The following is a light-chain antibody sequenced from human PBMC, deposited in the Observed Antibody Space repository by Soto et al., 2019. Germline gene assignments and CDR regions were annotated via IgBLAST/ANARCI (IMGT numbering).Light chain of an antibody. V-gene: IGLV2-8*01. J-gene: IGLJ2*01. Sequence: QSALTQPPSASGSPGQSVTISCTGTSSDVGGYNYVSWYQQHPGAAPKLMIYEVVKRPSGVPDRFSGSKSGNTASLTVSGLQAEAESDYYCSSYGGDNNVVFGGGTKLTVL. CDR1: SSDVGGYNY. CDR2: EVV. CDR3: SSYGGDNNVV.